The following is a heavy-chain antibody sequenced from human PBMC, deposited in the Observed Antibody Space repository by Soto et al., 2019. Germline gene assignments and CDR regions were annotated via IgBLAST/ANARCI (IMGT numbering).Heavy chain of an antibody. CDR2: IYTSGST. Sequence: SETLSLTCTVSGGSISSYYWSWIRQPAGKGLEWIGRIYTSGSTNYNPSLKSRVTMSVDTSKNQFSLKLSSVTAADAAVYYCAGDSYGGNSDCLGFDYWGQGTLVTVSS. CDR3: AGDSYGGNSDCLGFDY. J-gene: IGHJ4*02. V-gene: IGHV4-4*07. CDR1: GGSISSYY. D-gene: IGHD4-17*01.